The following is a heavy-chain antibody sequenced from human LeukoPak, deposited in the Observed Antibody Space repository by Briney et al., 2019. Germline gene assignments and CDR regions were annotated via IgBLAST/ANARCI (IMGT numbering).Heavy chain of an antibody. V-gene: IGHV1-18*01. D-gene: IGHD3-22*01. CDR2: INLYNGNT. CDR1: GYTFAIYG. Sequence: ASVKVSCKASGYTFAIYGISWVRQAPGQGLEWMGWINLYNGNTHYAQKLQGRVTLTTDTSTSTPYMELRSLSSDDTAVYYCARVRPMIVQVDYWGQGTLVTVSS. J-gene: IGHJ4*02. CDR3: ARVRPMIVQVDY.